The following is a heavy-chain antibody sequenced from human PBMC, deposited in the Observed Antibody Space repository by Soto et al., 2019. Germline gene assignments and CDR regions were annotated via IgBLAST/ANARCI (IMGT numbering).Heavy chain of an antibody. J-gene: IGHJ4*02. D-gene: IGHD6-13*01. CDR1: GYSFTTYW. Sequence: PGESLKISCKGSGYSFTTYWIGWVRQMPWKGLEWMGVIYPGDSETRYSPSFEGQVTISADTTIGTAYLQWRSLKAADTAIYYCASQVRFMAAAFNWGQGTMVTVSS. CDR3: ASQVRFMAAAFN. CDR2: IYPGDSET. V-gene: IGHV5-51*01.